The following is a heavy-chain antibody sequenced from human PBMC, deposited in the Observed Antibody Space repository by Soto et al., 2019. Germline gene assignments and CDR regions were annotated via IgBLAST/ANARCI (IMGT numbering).Heavy chain of an antibody. CDR2: IWYDGSNK. CDR3: ARSMIVVGGDAFDI. J-gene: IGHJ3*02. D-gene: IGHD3-22*01. V-gene: IGHV3-33*01. CDR1: GFTFSSYG. Sequence: HPGGSLRLSCAASGFTFSSYGMHWVRQAPGKGLEWVAVIWYDGSNKYYADSVKGRFTISRDNSKNTLYLQMNSLRAEDTAVYYCARSMIVVGGDAFDIWGQGTMVTVSS.